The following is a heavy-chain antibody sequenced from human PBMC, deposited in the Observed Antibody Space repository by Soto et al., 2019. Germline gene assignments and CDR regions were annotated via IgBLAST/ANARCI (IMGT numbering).Heavy chain of an antibody. CDR2: ISAYNGNT. D-gene: IGHD3-3*01. J-gene: IGHJ6*02. CDR1: GYTFTSYG. CDR3: AREVPITIFGVAPLHYYYGMDV. V-gene: IGHV1-18*01. Sequence: ASVKVSCKASGYTFTSYGISWVRQAPGQGLEWMGWISAYNGNTNYAQKLQGRVTMTTDTSTSTAYMELRSLRSDDTAVYYCAREVPITIFGVAPLHYYYGMDVWGQGTTVTVSS.